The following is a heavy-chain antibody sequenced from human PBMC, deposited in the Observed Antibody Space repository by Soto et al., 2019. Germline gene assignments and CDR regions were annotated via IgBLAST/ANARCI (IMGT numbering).Heavy chain of an antibody. CDR2: IDPTGSWT. V-gene: IGHV1-46*01. CDR3: AREGAATAKMFDY. D-gene: IGHD2-21*02. CDR1: GFSLGSHY. Sequence: QVQLVQSGAEVQKPGASVKVSCEASGFSLGSHYMHWVRQAPGQGLEWMGAIDPTGSWTTYAQKFQGRLSVTTDTSTSTVYMDLSSLTSDDTAVYYCAREGAATAKMFDYWGPGTLVTVSS. J-gene: IGHJ4*02.